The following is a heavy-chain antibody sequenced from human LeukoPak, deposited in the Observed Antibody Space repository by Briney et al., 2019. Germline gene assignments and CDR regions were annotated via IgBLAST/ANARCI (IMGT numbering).Heavy chain of an antibody. D-gene: IGHD6-19*01. V-gene: IGHV3-48*02. CDR3: ARGGVAGRWY. CDR2: ITSSSSTI. J-gene: IGHJ4*02. CDR1: GFTLGSYS. Sequence: PGGSLRLSCAASGFTLGSYSMNWVRQAPGKGLEWVSYITSSSSTIYYADSVKGRFTISRDNAKNSLYLQMNSLRDEDTAVYYCARGGVAGRWYWGQGTLVTVSS.